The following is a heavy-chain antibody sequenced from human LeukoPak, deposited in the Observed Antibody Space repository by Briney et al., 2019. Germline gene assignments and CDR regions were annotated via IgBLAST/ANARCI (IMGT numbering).Heavy chain of an antibody. CDR2: ISESGVTT. V-gene: IGHV3-23*01. CDR3: AKDPDVADYYYHGMDV. CDR1: GFTFSNYG. J-gene: IGHJ6*02. Sequence: PGASLRLSCAASGFTFSNYGMTWVRQAPGKGLEWVSAISESGVTTYYADSVKGRFTISRDNSKNTLYLQMNSLRADDTAVYFCAKDPDVADYYYHGMDVWGQGTTVTVSS.